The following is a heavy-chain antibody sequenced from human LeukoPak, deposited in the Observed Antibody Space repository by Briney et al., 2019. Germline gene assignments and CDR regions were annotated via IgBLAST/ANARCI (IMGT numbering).Heavy chain of an antibody. CDR2: ISSNGDST. J-gene: IGHJ6*02. CDR1: GFTFSSYA. CDR3: ARARMPSGDLYYYGMDV. Sequence: GGSLRLSCAASGFTFSSYAMHWVRQAPGKGLEYVSAISSNGDSTYYANSVKGRFTISRDNSKNTLYLQMGSLRPEDMAVYYCARARMPSGDLYYYGMDVWGQGTTVTASS. D-gene: IGHD3-10*01. V-gene: IGHV3-64*01.